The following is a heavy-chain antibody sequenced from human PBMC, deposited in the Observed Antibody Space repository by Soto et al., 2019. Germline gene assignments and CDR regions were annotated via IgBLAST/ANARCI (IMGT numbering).Heavy chain of an antibody. CDR3: ASIAAPGTAHFDF. CDR2: IYYSGNT. V-gene: IGHV4-39*01. Sequence: QLQLQESGPGLLRPSETLSLTCTVSGGSLGSSSYYWGWIRQSPGKGLEWIGNIYYSGNTFYNPSVRSRVAISVDTSKNQLYLHLSAVTAADTAICCCASIAAPGTAHFDFWGQGSLVTVSS. D-gene: IGHD6-13*01. CDR1: GGSLGSSSYY. J-gene: IGHJ4*02.